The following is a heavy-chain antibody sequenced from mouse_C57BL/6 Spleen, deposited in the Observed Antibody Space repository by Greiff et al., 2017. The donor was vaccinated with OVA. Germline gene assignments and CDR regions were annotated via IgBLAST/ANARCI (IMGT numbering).Heavy chain of an antibody. Sequence: QVQLKQPGAELVKPGASVKLSCKASGYTFTSYWMHWVKQRPGRGLEWIGRIDPNSGGTKYNEKFKSKATLTVDKPSSTAYMQLSSLTSEDSAVDYGARGDSSGYPYYFDYWGQGTTLTVSS. CDR2: IDPNSGGT. J-gene: IGHJ2*01. CDR1: GYTFTSYW. V-gene: IGHV1-72*01. D-gene: IGHD3-2*02. CDR3: ARGDSSGYPYYFDY.